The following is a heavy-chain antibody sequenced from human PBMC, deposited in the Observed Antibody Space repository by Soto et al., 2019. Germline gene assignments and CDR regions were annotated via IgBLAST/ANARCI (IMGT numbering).Heavy chain of an antibody. D-gene: IGHD4-17*01. CDR1: GCTFISYG. Sequence: GRPLRLRWAGAGCTFISYGMHWVRQAPGKGVEWAAVIWSDGSNKHYPRSAKGRFTTTRDNSKNPLYLQMTSLRAEDTAVYYCAREGGRYGDADYFDYWGQGTLVTVSS. CDR2: IWSDGSNK. V-gene: IGHV3-33*01. J-gene: IGHJ4*02. CDR3: AREGGRYGDADYFDY.